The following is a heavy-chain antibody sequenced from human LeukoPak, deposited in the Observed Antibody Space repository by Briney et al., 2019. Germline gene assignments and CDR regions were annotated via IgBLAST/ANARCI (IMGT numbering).Heavy chain of an antibody. D-gene: IGHD4-17*01. J-gene: IGHJ4*02. CDR1: GGTFSSYT. Sequence: GASVKVSCKASGGTFSSYTISWVRQAPGQGLEWMGGIIPIFGTANYAQKFQGRVTITADESTSTAYMELSSLRSEDTAVYYCARDRRNGDYVFDYWGQGTLVTVSS. CDR2: IIPIFGTA. CDR3: ARDRRNGDYVFDY. V-gene: IGHV1-69*13.